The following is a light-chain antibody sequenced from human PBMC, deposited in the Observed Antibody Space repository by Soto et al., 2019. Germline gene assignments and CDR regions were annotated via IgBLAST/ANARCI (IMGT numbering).Light chain of an antibody. Sequence: QSALTQPASVSGSPGQSITISCTGTSSDVGAYDYDSWYQQHPGEVPKLMIFDVSDRPSGVSHRFAGSKSGNTASLTISGLQAEDEADYYCSSFTTSTSYVFGTGTKVTVL. J-gene: IGLJ1*01. CDR2: DVS. V-gene: IGLV2-14*03. CDR3: SSFTTSTSYV. CDR1: SSDVGAYDY.